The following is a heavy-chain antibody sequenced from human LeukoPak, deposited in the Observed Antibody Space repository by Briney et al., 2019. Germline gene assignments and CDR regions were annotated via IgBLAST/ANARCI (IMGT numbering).Heavy chain of an antibody. Sequence: GSLRLSCAASGFTFSSYGMHWVRQAPGKGLEWVAVIWYDGSNKYYADSVKGRFTISRDNSKNTLYLQMNSLRAEDTAVYYCARETSSWISTYYYYGMDVWGQGTTVTVSS. J-gene: IGHJ6*02. CDR1: GFTFSSYG. CDR3: ARETSSWISTYYYYGMDV. D-gene: IGHD6-13*01. CDR2: IWYDGSNK. V-gene: IGHV3-33*01.